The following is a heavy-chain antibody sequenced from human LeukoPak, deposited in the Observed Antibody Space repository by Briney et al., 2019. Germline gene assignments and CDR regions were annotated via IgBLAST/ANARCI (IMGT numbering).Heavy chain of an antibody. J-gene: IGHJ4*02. V-gene: IGHV4-39*01. CDR1: GGSISSSNYH. D-gene: IGHD6-13*01. CDR2: VYYSGST. CDR3: ARHLWSSSWCYFDY. Sequence: PSETLSLTCTVSGGSISSSNYHWGWIRQPPGKGPEWIGSVYYSGSTYYNPSLKSRVIVSLDTSKNQFSLKLSSVTAADTAVYYCARHLWSSSWCYFDYWGQGTLVTVSS.